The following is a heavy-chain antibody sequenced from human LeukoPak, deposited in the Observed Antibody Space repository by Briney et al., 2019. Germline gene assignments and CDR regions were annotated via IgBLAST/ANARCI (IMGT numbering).Heavy chain of an antibody. CDR2: ISSSSSYI. J-gene: IGHJ4*02. D-gene: IGHD5-12*01. Sequence: GGSLRLSCAASGFTFSSYSMNWVRQAPGKGLEWVSSISSSSSYIYYADSVRGRFTISRDNAKNSLYLQMNSLRAEDTAVYYCARAAGVVDIVATITEGEYCFDYWGQGTLVTVSS. CDR1: GFTFSSYS. CDR3: ARAAGVVDIVATITEGEYCFDY. V-gene: IGHV3-21*01.